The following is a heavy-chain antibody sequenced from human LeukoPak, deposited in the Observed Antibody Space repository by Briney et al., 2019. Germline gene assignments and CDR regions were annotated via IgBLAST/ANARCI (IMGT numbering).Heavy chain of an antibody. D-gene: IGHD3-10*01. CDR1: GDSINTNY. CDR3: AKVAEGSGRYFPDS. Sequence: SETLSLTCTVSGDSINTNYWTWIRQPARKRLEWIGRIYTSGSTNYNPSLKSRVTMSVDTSKNQFSLKLRSVTAADTAVYYCAKVAEGSGRYFPDSWGQGTLVTVSS. CDR2: IYTSGST. J-gene: IGHJ4*02. V-gene: IGHV4-4*07.